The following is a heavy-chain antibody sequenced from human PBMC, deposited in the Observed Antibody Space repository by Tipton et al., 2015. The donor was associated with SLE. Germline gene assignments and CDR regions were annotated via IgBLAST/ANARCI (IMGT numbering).Heavy chain of an antibody. CDR1: GGSFSGYY. V-gene: IGHV4-34*01. CDR3: ARAGMTTPNSPVDS. J-gene: IGHJ4*02. D-gene: IGHD4-17*01. CDR2: INHSGST. Sequence: TLSLTCAVYGGSFSGYYWSWIRQPPGKGLEWIGEINHSGSTNHNPSLKGRYTISRDSSKNNLYLQMNSLRNEDTALYYCARAGMTTPNSPVDSWGQGTLVTVSS.